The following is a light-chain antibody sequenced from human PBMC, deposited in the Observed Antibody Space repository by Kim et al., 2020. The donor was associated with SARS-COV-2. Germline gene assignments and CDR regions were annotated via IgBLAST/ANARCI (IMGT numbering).Light chain of an antibody. Sequence: SYELTQPPSVSVAPGKPARITCGGNNIGVKSVRWYQQKPGQAPILVISYDTDRPSGIPERLSGSNSGNSATLSISRVEAGDEADYYCQVWDISSDHWVFG. CDR1: NIGVKS. V-gene: IGLV3-21*04. CDR2: YDT. CDR3: QVWDISSDHWV. J-gene: IGLJ3*02.